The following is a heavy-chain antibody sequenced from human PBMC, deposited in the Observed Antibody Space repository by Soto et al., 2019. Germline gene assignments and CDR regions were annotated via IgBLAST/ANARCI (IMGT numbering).Heavy chain of an antibody. CDR3: AKAKNDYNWDNRPPFDY. D-gene: IGHD1-20*01. V-gene: IGHV3-23*01. CDR1: GFTLRNYA. J-gene: IGHJ4*02. CDR2: ISANDVGT. Sequence: GGALRLSCEASGFTLRNYAMTWIRQAPGKGLEWVSLISANDVGTYYAESVKTRFTISTDQSRNTVYLQMDSLRADDTAIYYCAKAKNDYNWDNRPPFDYWGQGTLVTVSS.